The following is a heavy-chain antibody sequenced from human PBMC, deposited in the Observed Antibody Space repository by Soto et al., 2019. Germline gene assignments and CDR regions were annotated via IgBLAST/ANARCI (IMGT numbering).Heavy chain of an antibody. CDR2: IIPIFGTA. CDR1: GGTFSSYA. V-gene: IGHV1-69*06. Sequence: QVQLVQSGAEVKKPGSSVKVSCKASGGTFSSYAISWVRQAPGQGLEWMGGIIPIFGTANYAQKFQGRVTITADKSTSTAYMEVSGLRSEDTAVYYCARSVRVVRGVHYYYYGMDVWGQGTTVTVSS. J-gene: IGHJ6*02. CDR3: ARSVRVVRGVHYYYYGMDV. D-gene: IGHD3-10*01.